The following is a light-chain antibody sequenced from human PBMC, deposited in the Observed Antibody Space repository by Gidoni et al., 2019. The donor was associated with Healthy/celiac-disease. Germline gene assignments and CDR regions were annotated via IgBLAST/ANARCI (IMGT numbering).Light chain of an antibody. CDR1: QSVSSN. V-gene: IGKV3-15*01. CDR3: QQYNNWPPYT. Sequence: EIVMTQSPATLSVSPGERATLSCRASQSVSSNLAWYQQKPGQAPRLLIYGASTRATGIPAMFSGSGSGTEFTLTISSLQSEDFAVYYCQQYNNWPPYTFGQXTKLEIK. CDR2: GAS. J-gene: IGKJ2*01.